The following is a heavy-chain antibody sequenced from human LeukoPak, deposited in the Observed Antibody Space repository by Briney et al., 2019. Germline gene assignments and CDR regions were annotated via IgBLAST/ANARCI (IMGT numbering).Heavy chain of an antibody. V-gene: IGHV4-39*01. CDR1: GGSISSSSYC. D-gene: IGHD2-15*01. CDR2: IYYSGGT. J-gene: IGHJ4*02. Sequence: SETPSLTCTVSGGSISSSSYCWGWIRQPPGKGLEWIGSIYYSGGTYYNPSLKSRVTISVDTSKNQFSLKLSSVTAADTAVYYCARQKSGGSCYSDYWGQGTLVTVSS. CDR3: ARQKSGGSCYSDY.